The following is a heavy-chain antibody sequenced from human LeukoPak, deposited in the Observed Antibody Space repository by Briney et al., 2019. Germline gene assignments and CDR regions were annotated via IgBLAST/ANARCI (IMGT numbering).Heavy chain of an antibody. CDR1: GFTFSSHA. V-gene: IGHV3-23*01. J-gene: IGHJ2*01. D-gene: IGHD2-8*01. CDR2: ISFSGGST. CDR3: AKVTMAAYWYIDL. Sequence: GGSLRLSCVASGFTFSSHALSWVRQAPGKGLEWVSGISFSGGSTYYADSVKGRFTISRDNSQNTLYLQMNSLRAEDTAEYYCAKVTMAAYWYIDLWGRGTLVTVSS.